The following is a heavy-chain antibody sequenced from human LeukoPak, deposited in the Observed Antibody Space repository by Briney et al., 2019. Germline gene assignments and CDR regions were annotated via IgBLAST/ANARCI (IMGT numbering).Heavy chain of an antibody. CDR2: INPNSGGT. D-gene: IGHD6-13*01. CDR3: ARDQLGAAAGTDY. V-gene: IGHV1-2*02. J-gene: IGHJ4*02. Sequence: ASVKVSCKASGYTFTAYYMHWVRQAPGQGLEWMGWINPNSGGTNYAQKFQGRVTMTRDTSISTAYMELSRLRSDDTAVYYCARDQLGAAAGTDYWGQGTLVTVSS. CDR1: GYTFTAYY.